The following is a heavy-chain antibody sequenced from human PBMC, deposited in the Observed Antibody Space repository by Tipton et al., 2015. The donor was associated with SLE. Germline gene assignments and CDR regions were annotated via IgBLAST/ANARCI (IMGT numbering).Heavy chain of an antibody. CDR1: GFTFDQYG. CDR2: ISWNGGST. J-gene: IGHJ4*02. D-gene: IGHD4-17*01. Sequence: SLRLSCAASGFTFDQYGVSWVRQAPGKGLEWVSGISWNGGSTGYADSVKGRFAISRDNAENSFYLQMNSLRAEDTAFYYCALHDYGDYGYRYWGQGTLVTVSS. V-gene: IGHV3-20*04. CDR3: ALHDYGDYGYRY.